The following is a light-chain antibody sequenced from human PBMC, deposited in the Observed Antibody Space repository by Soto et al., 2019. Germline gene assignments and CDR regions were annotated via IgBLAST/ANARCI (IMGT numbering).Light chain of an antibody. Sequence: IVLTQSPATLSLSPGEPATLSCSVSQSLSSSYLAWYQQKPGQAPRLLIYGASTRATGIPARFSGSGSGTEFTLTISSLQSEDFAVYYCQQYNNWPRTFGQGTKVDIK. J-gene: IGKJ1*01. CDR3: QQYNNWPRT. CDR2: GAS. CDR1: QSLSSSY. V-gene: IGKV3-15*01.